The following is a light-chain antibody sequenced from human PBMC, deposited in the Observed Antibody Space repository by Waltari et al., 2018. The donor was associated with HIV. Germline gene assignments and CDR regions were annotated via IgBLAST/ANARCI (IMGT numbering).Light chain of an antibody. Sequence: QSVLTQPPSASGTTGQRITIYCSGSRSTIGNNSVPWFQHLPGTAPKLLIYRNNQRASGVPDRFSGSKSGTSASLAISGLRSEDEADYYCVTWADRSSGPVVFGGGTKVTVL. J-gene: IGLJ2*01. V-gene: IGLV1-47*01. CDR3: VTWADRSSGPVV. CDR2: RNN. CDR1: RSTIGNNS.